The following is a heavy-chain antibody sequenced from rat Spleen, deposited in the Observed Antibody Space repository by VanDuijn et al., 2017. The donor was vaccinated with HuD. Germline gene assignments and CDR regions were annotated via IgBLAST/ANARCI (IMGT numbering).Heavy chain of an antibody. Sequence: EVQLVESGGGLVQPGRSLKLSCVASGFTFSNYGMAWVRQTPTKGLEWVASISTGGGNTHYRDSVKGRFTISRDNSKSTQYLQMDSLRSEDTATYYCARGGFTTAYYYVGWFAYWGQGTLVTVSS. CDR2: ISTGGGNT. CDR3: ARGGFTTAYYYVGWFAY. CDR1: GFTFSNYG. J-gene: IGHJ3*01. D-gene: IGHD1-6*01. V-gene: IGHV5S14*01.